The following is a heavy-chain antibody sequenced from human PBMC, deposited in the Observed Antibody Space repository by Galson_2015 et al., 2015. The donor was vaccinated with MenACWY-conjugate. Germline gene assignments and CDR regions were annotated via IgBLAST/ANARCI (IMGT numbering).Heavy chain of an antibody. V-gene: IGHV3-53*01. CDR1: GFTVSSNY. D-gene: IGHD1-26*01. CDR2: LYSGGST. J-gene: IGHJ4*02. Sequence: SLRLSCAASGFTVSSNYMSWVRQAAGKGLEWVSLLYSGGSTYYADSVKGRFTFSRDNSKNTLYLQMNSLRAEDTAVYYCARSYSGSAPLDYWGQGTLVTVSS. CDR3: ARSYSGSAPLDY.